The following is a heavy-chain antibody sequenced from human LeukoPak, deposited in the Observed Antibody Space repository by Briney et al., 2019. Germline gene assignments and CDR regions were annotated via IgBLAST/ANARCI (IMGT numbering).Heavy chain of an antibody. CDR3: ARDRTYYGSGSEEAYYYYYYMDV. D-gene: IGHD3-10*01. CDR2: ISSSSSTI. J-gene: IGHJ6*03. CDR1: GFTFSSYG. Sequence: GGSLRLSCAASGFTFSSYGMNWVRQAPGKGLEWVSYISSSSSTIYYADSVKGRFTISRDNAKNSLYLQMNSLRAEDTAVYYCARDRTYYGSGSEEAYYYYYYMDVWGKGTTVTVSS. V-gene: IGHV3-48*04.